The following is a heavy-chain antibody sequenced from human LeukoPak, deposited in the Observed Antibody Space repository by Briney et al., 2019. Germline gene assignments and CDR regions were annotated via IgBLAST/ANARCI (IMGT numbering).Heavy chain of an antibody. J-gene: IGHJ3*02. CDR2: INWSGGST. V-gene: IGHV3-20*04. Sequence: PGGSLRLSCAASGFTFDDYGMSWVRQAPGKGLEWVSGINWSGGSTGYADSVKGRFTISRDNAKNSLYLQMNSLRAEDTALYYCARTTNYYDSSGYAFDIWGQGTMVTVSS. CDR1: GFTFDDYG. D-gene: IGHD3-22*01. CDR3: ARTTNYYDSSGYAFDI.